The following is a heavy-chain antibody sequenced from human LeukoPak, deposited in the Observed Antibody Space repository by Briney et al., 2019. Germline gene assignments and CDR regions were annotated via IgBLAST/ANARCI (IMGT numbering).Heavy chain of an antibody. V-gene: IGHV4-39*01. Sequence: SETLSLTCTVSGGSISSSSYYWGWIRQPPGKGLEWIGSIYYSGSTYYNPSLKSRVTISVDTSKNQFSLKLSSVTAADTAVYYCANIPTLPKISGNLYYYYMDVWGKGTTVTISS. CDR2: IYYSGST. CDR1: GGSISSSSYY. J-gene: IGHJ6*03. D-gene: IGHD3-10*01. CDR3: ANIPTLPKISGNLYYYYMDV.